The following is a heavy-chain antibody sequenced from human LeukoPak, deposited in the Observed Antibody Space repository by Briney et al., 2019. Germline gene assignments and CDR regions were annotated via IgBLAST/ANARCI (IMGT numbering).Heavy chain of an antibody. CDR3: ASRDPCSGDICYGLGY. CDR2: ISWDGGST. CDR1: GFTFDDYT. D-gene: IGHD2-15*01. Sequence: GGSLRLSCAASGFTFDDYTMHWVRQAPGKGLEWVSLISWDGGSTYYADSVKGRFTISRDNSKNTVFLQMNSLRVEDTAVYYCASRDPCSGDICYGLGYWGQGSLVTVSS. V-gene: IGHV3-43*01. J-gene: IGHJ4*02.